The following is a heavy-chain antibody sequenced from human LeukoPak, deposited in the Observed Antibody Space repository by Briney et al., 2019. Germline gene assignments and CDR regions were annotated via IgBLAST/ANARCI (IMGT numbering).Heavy chain of an antibody. CDR2: ISYDGSNK. Sequence: GGSLRLSCAASGFTFSSYAMHWVRQAPGKGLEWVAVISYDGSNKYYADSVKGRFTISRDNSKNTLYLQMNSLRAEDTAVYYCAKEDYDFWSGYYPPFDAFDIWGQGTMVTVSS. CDR3: AKEDYDFWSGYYPPFDAFDI. V-gene: IGHV3-30*04. D-gene: IGHD3-3*01. CDR1: GFTFSSYA. J-gene: IGHJ3*02.